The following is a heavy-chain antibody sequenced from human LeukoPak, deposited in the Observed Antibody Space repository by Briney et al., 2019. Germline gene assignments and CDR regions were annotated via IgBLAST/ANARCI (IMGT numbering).Heavy chain of an antibody. CDR3: GGRYCSGGSCPSDY. CDR2: IYYSGST. J-gene: IGHJ4*02. V-gene: IGHV4-59*08. D-gene: IGHD2-15*01. Sequence: SETLSLTCTVSGGSISSYYWSWIRQPPGKGLEWIGYIYYSGSTNYNPSLKSRVTISVDTSKNQFSLTLSSVTAADTAVYYCGGRYCSGGSCPSDYWGQGILVTVSS. CDR1: GGSISSYY.